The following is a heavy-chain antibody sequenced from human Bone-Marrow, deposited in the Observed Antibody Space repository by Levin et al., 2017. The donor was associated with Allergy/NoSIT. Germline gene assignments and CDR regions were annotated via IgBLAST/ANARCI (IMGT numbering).Heavy chain of an antibody. V-gene: IGHV1-18*01. Sequence: GESLKISCKTSGYTFATYGVSWVRQAPGQGLEWMGWISDHTDNTNHAQKFQGRLILTTDRSTNTAYLELSSLRYDDTAVYFCARDSIMVRGVLDYWGQGTLVTVPS. CDR1: GYTFATYG. J-gene: IGHJ4*02. D-gene: IGHD3-10*01. CDR2: ISDHTDNT. CDR3: ARDSIMVRGVLDY.